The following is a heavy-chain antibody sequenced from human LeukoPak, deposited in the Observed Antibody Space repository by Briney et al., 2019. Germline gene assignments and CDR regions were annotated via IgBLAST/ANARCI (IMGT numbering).Heavy chain of an antibody. V-gene: IGHV3-7*01. Sequence: GGSLRLSCAASGFTFSNYWMSWVRQAPGKGLEWVANIDQDGSATYYVDSVKGRFTISRGNAKSSLYLQMSSLRAEDTAVYYCARNPAKVVPAVYWGQGTLVTVSS. CDR3: ARNPAKVVPAVY. CDR1: GFTFSNYW. CDR2: IDQDGSAT. J-gene: IGHJ4*02. D-gene: IGHD2-2*01.